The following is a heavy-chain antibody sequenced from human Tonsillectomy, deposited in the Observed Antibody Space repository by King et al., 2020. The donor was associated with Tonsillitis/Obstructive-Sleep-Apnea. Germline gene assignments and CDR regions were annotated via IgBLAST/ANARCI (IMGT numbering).Heavy chain of an antibody. CDR2: ISSSGSTI. CDR1: GFTFSSYE. V-gene: IGHV3-48*03. Sequence: VQLVESGGGLVQPGGSLRLSCAASGFTFSSYEMNWVRQAPGKGLEWVSYISSSGSTIYYADSVKGRFTISRDNAKNSLYLQMNSLRAEDTAVYYCARFDYDFWSGYYRGGYYYYYYYMDVWGKGTTVTVSS. D-gene: IGHD3-3*01. CDR3: ARFDYDFWSGYYRGGYYYYYYYMDV. J-gene: IGHJ6*03.